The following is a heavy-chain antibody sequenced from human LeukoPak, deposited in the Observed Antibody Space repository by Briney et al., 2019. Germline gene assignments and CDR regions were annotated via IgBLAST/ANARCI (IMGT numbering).Heavy chain of an antibody. CDR2: ISYDGGNK. CDR3: ARDLPYSSSLTGDAFDI. V-gene: IGHV3-30*03. CDR1: GFTFSDYG. J-gene: IGHJ3*02. D-gene: IGHD6-13*01. Sequence: GGSLRLSCAASGFTFSDYGIHWVRQAPGKGLEWVAVISYDGGNKFYADSVKGRFTISRDNSKNTMSLQMNSLRAEDTAVYFCARDLPYSSSLTGDAFDIWGQGTMVTVSS.